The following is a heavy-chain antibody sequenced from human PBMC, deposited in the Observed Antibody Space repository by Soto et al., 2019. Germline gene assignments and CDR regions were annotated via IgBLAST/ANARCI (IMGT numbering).Heavy chain of an antibody. Sequence: EVQLVESGGGLFQPGGSLKLSCAASGFTFSGSAMHWVRQASGKWLEWVGRIRSKANNYATAYAASVKGRFTISRDDSKTTEYLQMNSLKTEDTAVYYCTRHALQYCGGDCYLLPYFDLWGRGTLVTVSS. CDR3: TRHALQYCGGDCYLLPYFDL. V-gene: IGHV3-73*02. J-gene: IGHJ2*01. D-gene: IGHD2-21*02. CDR1: GFTFSGSA. CDR2: IRSKANNYAT.